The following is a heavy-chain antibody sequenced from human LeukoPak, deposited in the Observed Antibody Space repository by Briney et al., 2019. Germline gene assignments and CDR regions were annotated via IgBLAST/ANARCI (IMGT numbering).Heavy chain of an antibody. Sequence: GGSLRLSCAASGFTFSTYAMHWVRQAPGKGLEWVAVISYDGSSKYYADSVKGRFTISRDNSKNTLYLQMNSLRSEDTAVYYCARVSVIYYYYYMDVWGKGTTVTVSS. V-gene: IGHV3-30*04. J-gene: IGHJ6*03. CDR2: ISYDGSSK. CDR3: ARVSVIYYYYYMDV. CDR1: GFTFSTYA.